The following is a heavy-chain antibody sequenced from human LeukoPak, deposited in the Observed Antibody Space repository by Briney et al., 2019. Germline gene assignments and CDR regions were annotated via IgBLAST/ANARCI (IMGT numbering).Heavy chain of an antibody. CDR3: AKDAPHYYDILTGYYAYFDY. J-gene: IGHJ4*02. CDR1: GFTFSTYW. Sequence: GGSLRLSCAASGFTFSTYWMHWVRQAPGKGLEWVSAISGSGGSTYYADSVKGRFTISRDNSKNTLYLQMNSLRAEDTAVYYCAKDAPHYYDILTGYYAYFDYWGQGTLVTVSS. D-gene: IGHD3-9*01. CDR2: ISGSGGST. V-gene: IGHV3-23*01.